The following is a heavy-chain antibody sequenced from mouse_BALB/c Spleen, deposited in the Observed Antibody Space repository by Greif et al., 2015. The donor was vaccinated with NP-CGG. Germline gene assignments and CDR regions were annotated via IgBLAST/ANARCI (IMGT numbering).Heavy chain of an antibody. V-gene: IGHV14-3*02. Sequence: VQLKQSGAELVRPGASVKLSCTASGFNIKDTYMHWVKQRPEQGLEWIERIDPANGNTKYDPKFQGKATITADTSSNTAYLQLSSLTSEDTAVYYCAPYYYGSSVFAYWGQGTLVTVSA. CDR1: GFNIKDTY. CDR3: APYYYGSSVFAY. J-gene: IGHJ3*01. D-gene: IGHD1-1*01. CDR2: IDPANGNT.